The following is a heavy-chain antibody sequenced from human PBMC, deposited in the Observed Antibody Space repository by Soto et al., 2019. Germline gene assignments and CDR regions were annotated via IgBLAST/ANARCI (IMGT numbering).Heavy chain of an antibody. J-gene: IGHJ5*02. V-gene: IGHV1-18*01. CDR3: ARDAVLRYFDWLLSDTRSWFDP. D-gene: IGHD3-9*01. Sequence: QVQLVQSGAEVKKPGASVKVSCKASGYTFTSYGISWVRQAPGQGLEWMGWISAYNGNTNYAQKLQGRVTMTTDTSTSTAYMELSSLRSDDTAVYYCARDAVLRYFDWLLSDTRSWFDPWGQGTLVTVSS. CDR1: GYTFTSYG. CDR2: ISAYNGNT.